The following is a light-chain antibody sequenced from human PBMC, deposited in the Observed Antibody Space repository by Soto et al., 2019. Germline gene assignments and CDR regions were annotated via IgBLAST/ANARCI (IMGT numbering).Light chain of an antibody. Sequence: IQLTQSPSFLSASVGDRVTITCRASQGIGSYLAWYQQKPGKAPDLLIYSASTLQSGVPSRFSGSGSETEFSLTIRALQPEDFATYYCQQLSRYPLTFGGGTKVDIK. CDR1: QGIGSY. V-gene: IGKV1-9*01. J-gene: IGKJ4*01. CDR3: QQLSRYPLT. CDR2: SAS.